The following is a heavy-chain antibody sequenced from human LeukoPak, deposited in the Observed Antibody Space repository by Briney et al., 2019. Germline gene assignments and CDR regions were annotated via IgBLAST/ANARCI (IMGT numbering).Heavy chain of an antibody. V-gene: IGHV3-48*02. CDR3: ARGLIYCGGDCYRAFDI. J-gene: IGHJ3*02. CDR1: GFTFSSHT. CDR2: ISSSSSRI. Sequence: GGSLRLSCAASGFTFSSHTMNWVRQAPGKGLEWVSYISSSSSRIYYADSVKGRFTISRDNAKNSLYLRMNSLRDEDTAVYYCARGLIYCGGDCYRAFDIWGRGTMVTVSS. D-gene: IGHD2-21*02.